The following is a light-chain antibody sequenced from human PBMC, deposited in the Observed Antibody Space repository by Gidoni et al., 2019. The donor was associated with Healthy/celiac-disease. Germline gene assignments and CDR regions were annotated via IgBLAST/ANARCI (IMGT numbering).Light chain of an antibody. Sequence: IVFTQSPGTLSLSPGERATLSCRASQSVSSSYLAWYQQKPGQAPRLLIDGASSRATGIPDRFSGSGSGTDFTLTISRLEPEDFAVYYCQQYGSSPPFXQXTRLEIK. CDR1: QSVSSSY. CDR3: QQYGSSPP. CDR2: GAS. J-gene: IGKJ5*01. V-gene: IGKV3-20*01.